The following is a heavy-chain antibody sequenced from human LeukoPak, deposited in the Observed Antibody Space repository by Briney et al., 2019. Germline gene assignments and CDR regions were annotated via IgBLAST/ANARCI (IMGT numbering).Heavy chain of an antibody. Sequence: SSETLSLTCAVSGGSISSNNWWGWVRQPPGKGLEWIGEIYHSGSPNYNPSLKSRVTISEDTSKNQFSLKLSSVTAADTAVYYCAVYCSSTSCYARRAFDIWGQGTTVTVSS. V-gene: IGHV4-4*02. D-gene: IGHD2-2*01. CDR3: AVYCSSTSCYARRAFDI. CDR1: GGSISSNNW. CDR2: IYHSGSP. J-gene: IGHJ3*02.